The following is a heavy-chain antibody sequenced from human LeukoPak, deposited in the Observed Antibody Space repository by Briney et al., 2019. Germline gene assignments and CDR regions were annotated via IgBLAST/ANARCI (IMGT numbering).Heavy chain of an antibody. J-gene: IGHJ6*03. V-gene: IGHV3-23*01. CDR1: GFTFSSYA. CDR3: AKYHGWKNREYYCYYYMDV. CDR2: ISGSGGST. D-gene: IGHD1/OR15-1a*01. Sequence: GGSLRLSCAASGFTFSSYAMSWVRQAPGKGLEWVSAISGSGGSTYYADSVKGRFTISRDNSKNTLYLQMNSLRAEDTAVYYCAKYHGWKNREYYCYYYMDVWGKGTTVTVSS.